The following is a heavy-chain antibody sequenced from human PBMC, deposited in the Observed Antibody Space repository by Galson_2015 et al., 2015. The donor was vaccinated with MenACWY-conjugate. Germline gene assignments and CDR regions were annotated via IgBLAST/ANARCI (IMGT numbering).Heavy chain of an antibody. CDR2: INGDDDQP. J-gene: IGHJ4*02. CDR1: GFTFNNYA. Sequence: SLRLSCAASGFTFNNYAMSWFRHSPGRGLEWVSAINGDDDQPFYAEAVKGRFTVARDSARNTVYLQMKSLRPEDTAIYYCAERIAPSGALYYFDSWGQGTLVTVSS. CDR3: AERIAPSGALYYFDS. V-gene: IGHV3-23*01. D-gene: IGHD6-13*01.